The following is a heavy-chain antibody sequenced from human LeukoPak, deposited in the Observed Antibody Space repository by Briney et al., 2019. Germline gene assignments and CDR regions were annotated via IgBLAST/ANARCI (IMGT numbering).Heavy chain of an antibody. J-gene: IGHJ6*02. V-gene: IGHV4-61*01. CDR3: ATYSYPYGLQI. D-gene: IGHD2-21*01. Sequence: ASEPLSLTCTISGGSIITSIMWNWIRQSPGKGLELIGQITYRGKTDYSPSLRSRVSISLDTSKRQFSLRLTSVTAADTAVYYCATYSYPYGLQIWGQGTTVTVSS. CDR2: ITYRGKT. CDR1: GGSIITSIM.